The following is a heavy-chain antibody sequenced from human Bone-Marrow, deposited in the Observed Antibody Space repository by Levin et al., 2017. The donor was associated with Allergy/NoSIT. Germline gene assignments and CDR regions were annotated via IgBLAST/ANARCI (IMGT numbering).Heavy chain of an antibody. D-gene: IGHD1/OR15-1a*01. J-gene: IGHJ4*02. CDR2: LSPLFPP. Sequence: LSLPFPLSGGSISSGGNYWSWIRQQPFPFLSFLFSLSPLFPPSSNPSLKSRVMISVDTSKNQFSLKVSSVTAADTAVYYCTREDGSTIDYWGQGILVTVSS. CDR3: TREDGSTIDY. V-gene: IGHV4-31*03. CDR1: GGSISSGGNY.